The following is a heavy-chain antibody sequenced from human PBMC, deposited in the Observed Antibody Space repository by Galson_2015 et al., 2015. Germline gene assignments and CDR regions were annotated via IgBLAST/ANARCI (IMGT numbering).Heavy chain of an antibody. Sequence: QSGAEVKKPGDSLKISCQGSGYTFPSYWIGWVRQMPGKGLEWMGIIYPGDSDTRYSPSFQGQVTISAEKSISTAYLQWGSLKASDTAMYYCARRLPLTTQNAFDIWGQGTMVTVSS. J-gene: IGHJ3*02. D-gene: IGHD4-17*01. CDR2: IYPGDSDT. CDR3: ARRLPLTTQNAFDI. CDR1: GYTFPSYW. V-gene: IGHV5-51*01.